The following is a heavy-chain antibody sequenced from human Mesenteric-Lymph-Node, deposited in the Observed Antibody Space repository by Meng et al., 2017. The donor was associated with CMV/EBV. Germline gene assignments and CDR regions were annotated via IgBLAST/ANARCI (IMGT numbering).Heavy chain of an antibody. CDR2: IRYDGNKK. J-gene: IGHJ4*02. D-gene: IGHD5-12*01. CDR3: AKDASGYDPNYFDY. Sequence: GESLKISCAASGFTFSSYSIHWVRQAPGKGLEWVAFIRYDGNKKYYADSVKGRFAISRDNSKNTLYLDMDSLRTEDTAFYYCAKDASGYDPNYFDYWGQGTLVTVSS. V-gene: IGHV3-30*02. CDR1: GFTFSSYS.